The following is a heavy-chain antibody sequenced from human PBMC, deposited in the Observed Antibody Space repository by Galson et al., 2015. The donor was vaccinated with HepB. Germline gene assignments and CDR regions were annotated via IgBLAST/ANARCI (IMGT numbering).Heavy chain of an antibody. V-gene: IGHV3-73*01. D-gene: IGHD3-10*01. Sequence: SLRLSCAASGFTFSGSTMHWVRQASGKGLEWVGRIRSKANSYATASAASVKGRFTISRDDSKNTAYLQMNSLKTEDTAVYYCTRHLDYYGSGSYVSFDYWGQGTLVTVSS. J-gene: IGHJ4*02. CDR1: GFTFSGST. CDR3: TRHLDYYGSGSYVSFDY. CDR2: IRSKANSYAT.